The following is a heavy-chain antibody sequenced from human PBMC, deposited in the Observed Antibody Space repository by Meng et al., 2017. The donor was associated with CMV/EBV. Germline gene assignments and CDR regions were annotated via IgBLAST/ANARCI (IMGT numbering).Heavy chain of an antibody. Sequence: VHLLEWGAGLLKASESLSLTFAVYGGSFSGYFWSWIRQPPGKGLEWIGEINHSGSTNYNTSLKSRVTISVDTSKNQFSLKLSSVTAADTAVYYCARGSRRLPRFNWFDPWGQGTLVTVSS. CDR3: ARGSRRLPRFNWFDP. CDR1: GGSFSGYF. CDR2: INHSGST. D-gene: IGHD3-3*01. J-gene: IGHJ5*02. V-gene: IGHV4-34*01.